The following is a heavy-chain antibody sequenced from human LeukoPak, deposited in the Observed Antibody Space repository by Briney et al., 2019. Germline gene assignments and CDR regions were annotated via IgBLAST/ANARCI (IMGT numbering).Heavy chain of an antibody. V-gene: IGHV3-66*01. CDR3: ARGNSTVWYFDY. Sequence: PGGSLRLSCAASGFTVSSNYMSWVRQAPGKGLEWVSVIYSGGSTYYADSMKGRFTISRDNSRNTLYLQMSSLRAEDTAVYYCARGNSTVWYFDYWGQGTLVTVSS. CDR1: GFTVSSNY. CDR2: IYSGGST. D-gene: IGHD4-17*01. J-gene: IGHJ4*02.